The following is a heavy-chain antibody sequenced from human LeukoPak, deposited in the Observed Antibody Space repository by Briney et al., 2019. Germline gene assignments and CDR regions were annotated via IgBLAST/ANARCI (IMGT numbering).Heavy chain of an antibody. Sequence: PSQTLSLTCTVSGGSISSGGYYWSWIRQPPGKGLEWIGYIYHSGSTYYNPSLKSRVTISVDRSKSQFSLKLSSVTAADTAVYYCARESLGYCSSTSCYKLYDYYYYYMDVWGKGTTVTVSS. CDR3: ARESLGYCSSTSCYKLYDYYYYYMDV. J-gene: IGHJ6*03. CDR2: IYHSGST. CDR1: GGSISSGGYY. V-gene: IGHV4-30-2*01. D-gene: IGHD2-2*02.